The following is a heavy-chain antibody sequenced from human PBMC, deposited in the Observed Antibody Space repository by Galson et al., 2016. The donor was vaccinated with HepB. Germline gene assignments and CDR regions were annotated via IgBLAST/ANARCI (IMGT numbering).Heavy chain of an antibody. CDR1: GVPVRTFY. J-gene: IGHJ6*02. CDR3: ARNDVLQVFHGMDV. D-gene: IGHD4-11*01. CDR2: ISYSGTA. Sequence: SETLSLTCTVSGVPVRTFYWSWVRHPPGKGLEWLGYISYSGTADYNPSLKSRVTISMDKSKNQVSLKLNSTTAADTAVYYCARNDVLQVFHGMDVWGPGTTVTLSS. V-gene: IGHV4-59*02.